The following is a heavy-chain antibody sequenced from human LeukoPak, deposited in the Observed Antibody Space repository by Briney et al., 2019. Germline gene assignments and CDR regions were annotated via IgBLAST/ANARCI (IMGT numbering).Heavy chain of an antibody. D-gene: IGHD3-10*01. CDR3: ARGQWYYGSGSYSDAFDI. CDR1: GGSFSGYY. J-gene: IGHJ3*02. Sequence: SETLSLTCAVYGGSFSGYYWSWIRQPPGKGLEWIGEINRSGSTNYNPSLKSRVTISVDTSENQFSLKLSSVTAADTAVYYCARGQWYYGSGSYSDAFDIWGQGTMVTVSS. CDR2: INRSGST. V-gene: IGHV4-34*01.